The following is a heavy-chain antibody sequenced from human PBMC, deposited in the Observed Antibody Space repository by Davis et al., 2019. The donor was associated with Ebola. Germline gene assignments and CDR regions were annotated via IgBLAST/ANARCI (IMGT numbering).Heavy chain of an antibody. V-gene: IGHV3-48*01. Sequence: GESLKISCAASGFTFSSYSMNWVRQAPGKGLEWVSYISSSSSTIYYADSVKGRFTISRDNSKNTLYLQMNSLRAEDTAVYYCARDFGREGYYYYYGMDVWGQGTTVTVSS. CDR1: GFTFSSYS. CDR3: ARDFGREGYYYYYGMDV. CDR2: ISSSSSTI. J-gene: IGHJ6*02. D-gene: IGHD3-10*01.